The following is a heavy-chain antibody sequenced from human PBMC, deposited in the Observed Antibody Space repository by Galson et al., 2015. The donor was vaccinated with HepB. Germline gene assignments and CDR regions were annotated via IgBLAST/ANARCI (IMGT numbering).Heavy chain of an antibody. V-gene: IGHV3-23*01. J-gene: IGHJ1*01. Sequence: SLRLSCAASGFSFGSYAMTWVRQAPGKGLGWVSVISVSGGSTFFADAVKGRFTISRDNSKSTGYLQMNSLRVDDTAMYYCVRDVDQGGIAVPGNEYLQHWGQGTLVTVSS. CDR2: ISVSGGST. CDR3: VRDVDQGGIAVPGNEYLQH. D-gene: IGHD6-19*01. CDR1: GFSFGSYA.